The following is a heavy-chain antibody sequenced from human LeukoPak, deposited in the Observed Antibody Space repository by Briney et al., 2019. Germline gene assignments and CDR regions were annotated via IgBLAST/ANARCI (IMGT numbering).Heavy chain of an antibody. Sequence: GGSLRLSCAASGFTFSSYSMNWVRQAPGKGLEWVSYISSSSSTIYYADSVKGRFTISRDNARNSLYLQMNSLRAKDTAVYYCARVRRMAYCGGDCYSGAFDIWGQGTMVTVSS. CDR2: ISSSSSTI. CDR3: ARVRRMAYCGGDCYSGAFDI. D-gene: IGHD2-21*02. V-gene: IGHV3-48*04. J-gene: IGHJ3*02. CDR1: GFTFSSYS.